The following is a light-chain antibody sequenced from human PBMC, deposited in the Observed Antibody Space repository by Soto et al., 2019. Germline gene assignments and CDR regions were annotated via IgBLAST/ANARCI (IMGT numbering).Light chain of an antibody. CDR1: QSVTGSY. V-gene: IGKV3-20*01. CDR3: QQYGSSPQFT. Sequence: EIVLTQSPGTLSLSPGERATLSCRASQSVTGSYLAWYQQIPGQAPRLLIYGASTRATGIPDRFSGSGSGKDFTLTMSRLEPEDFSVYYCQQYGSSPQFTFGPGTKVDIK. J-gene: IGKJ3*01. CDR2: GAS.